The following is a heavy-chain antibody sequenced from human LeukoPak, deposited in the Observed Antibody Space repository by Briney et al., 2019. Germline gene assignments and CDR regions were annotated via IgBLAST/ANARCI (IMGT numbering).Heavy chain of an antibody. Sequence: GGSLRLSCAASGFTFSSYTMNWVRQAPGKGLEWLSSISSSSSYKYYADSVKGRFTISRDNAKNSLFLQMNSLRAEDTAVYYCAREAETGLVVMADYWGRGTLVTVSS. V-gene: IGHV3-21*01. D-gene: IGHD3-22*01. J-gene: IGHJ4*02. CDR3: AREAETGLVVMADY. CDR1: GFTFSSYT. CDR2: ISSSSSYK.